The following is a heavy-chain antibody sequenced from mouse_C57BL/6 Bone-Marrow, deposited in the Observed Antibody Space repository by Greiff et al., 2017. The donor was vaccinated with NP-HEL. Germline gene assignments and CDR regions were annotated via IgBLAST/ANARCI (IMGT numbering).Heavy chain of an antibody. Sequence: QVQLQQSGPELVRPGASVKISCKAPGYTFTSHWMHWVRQRPGQGLEWIGEIFPGSGSTYYNEKFKGKATLTVDTSSSTAYMQLSSLTSEDSAVDFCARNNYGSSHTDYWGQGTTLTVSS. CDR3: ARNNYGSSHTDY. CDR1: GYTFTSHW. CDR2: IFPGSGST. V-gene: IGHV1-56*01. J-gene: IGHJ2*01. D-gene: IGHD1-1*01.